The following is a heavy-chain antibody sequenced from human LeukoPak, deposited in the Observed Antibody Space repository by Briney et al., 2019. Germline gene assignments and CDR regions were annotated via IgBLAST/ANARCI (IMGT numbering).Heavy chain of an antibody. V-gene: IGHV3-23*01. CDR2: ISGSGGST. D-gene: IGHD2-2*01. Sequence: GGSLRLSCAASGFTFSSYAMSWVRQAPGKGLEWVSAISGSGGSTYYADSVKGRFTISRDSSKNTLYLQMNSLRAEDTAVYYCAKGGDIVVVPAAAFFDYWGQGTLVTVSS. J-gene: IGHJ4*02. CDR3: AKGGDIVVVPAAAFFDY. CDR1: GFTFSSYA.